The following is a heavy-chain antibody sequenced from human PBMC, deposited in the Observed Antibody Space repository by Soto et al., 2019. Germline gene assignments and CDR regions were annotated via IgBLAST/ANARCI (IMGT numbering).Heavy chain of an antibody. J-gene: IGHJ4*02. D-gene: IGHD6-6*01. V-gene: IGHV4-34*01. Sequence: PSETLSLTCAVYGGSFSGYYWSWIRQPPGKGLEWTGEINHSGSTNYSPSLKSRVTISVDTSKNQFSLKLSSVTAADTAVYYCARVYSSSSVGPFDYWGQGTLVTVSS. CDR3: ARVYSSSSVGPFDY. CDR1: GGSFSGYY. CDR2: INHSGST.